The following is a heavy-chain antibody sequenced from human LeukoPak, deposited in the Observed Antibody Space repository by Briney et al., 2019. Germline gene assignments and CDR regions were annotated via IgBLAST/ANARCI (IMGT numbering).Heavy chain of an antibody. D-gene: IGHD5-24*01. CDR1: EFTFSSYA. CDR3: AKRDGYNSNPFKD. Sequence: GGSLRLSCAASEFTFSSYAMSWVRQAPGKGLEWVSAISGSGSSTYYADSVKGRFTISRDNSKNTLYLQMNSLRAEDTALYYCAKRDGYNSNPFKDWGQGTLVTVSS. V-gene: IGHV3-23*01. J-gene: IGHJ4*02. CDR2: ISGSGSST.